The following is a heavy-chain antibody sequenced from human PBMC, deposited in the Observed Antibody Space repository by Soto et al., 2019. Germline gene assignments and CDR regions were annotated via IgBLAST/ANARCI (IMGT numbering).Heavy chain of an antibody. V-gene: IGHV1-18*01. CDR3: ARDVIAATIRTLGFDY. CDR1: GYTFNSYG. D-gene: IGHD6-6*01. Sequence: ASVKVSCKASGYTFNSYGISWGRQAPGQGLEWMGWISAYNGNTNYAQKLQGRVTMTTDTSTSTAYMELRSLRSDDTAVYYCARDVIAATIRTLGFDYWGQGTLVTSPQ. J-gene: IGHJ4*02. CDR2: ISAYNGNT.